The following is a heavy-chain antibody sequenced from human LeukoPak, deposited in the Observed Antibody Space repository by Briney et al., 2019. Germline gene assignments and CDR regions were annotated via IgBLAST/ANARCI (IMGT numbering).Heavy chain of an antibody. CDR3: ARVQAAAGTKVLYYFDY. J-gene: IGHJ4*02. Sequence: GGSLRLSCAASGFTFSDYYMSWIRQAPGKGLEWVSVIYSGGSTYYADSVKGRFTISRDNSKNTLYLQMNSLRAEDTAVYYCARVQAAAGTKVLYYFDYWGQGTLVTVSS. CDR2: IYSGGST. CDR1: GFTFSDYY. D-gene: IGHD6-13*01. V-gene: IGHV3-66*01.